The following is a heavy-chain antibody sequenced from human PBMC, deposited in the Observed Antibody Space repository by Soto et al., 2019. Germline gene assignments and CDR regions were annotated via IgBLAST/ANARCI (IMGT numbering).Heavy chain of an antibody. CDR1: GYSFAVYW. D-gene: IGHD3-22*01. V-gene: IGHV5-10-1*01. J-gene: IGHJ4*02. Sequence: PGESLKISCNGSGYSFAVYWITWVRQKPGKGLEWMGRIDPSDSQTYYSPSFRGHVTISATKSITTVFLQWSSLRASDTAMYYCARQIYYSDTGPNFQYYFDSWGQGTPVTVSS. CDR3: ARQIYYSDTGPNFQYYFDS. CDR2: IDPSDSQT.